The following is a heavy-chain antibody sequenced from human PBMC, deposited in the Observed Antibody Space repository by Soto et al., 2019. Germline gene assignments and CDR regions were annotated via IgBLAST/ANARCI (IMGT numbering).Heavy chain of an antibody. J-gene: IGHJ6*02. V-gene: IGHV3-30-3*01. CDR1: GFTFSTYA. CDR2: ISYDGTNK. Sequence: QVQLVESGGGVVQPGTSLRLSCAASGFTFSTYAMHWVRQAPGKGLEWVAVISYDGTNKYYADSVRGRFTISRDNSKNTLFLQMNSLRAEDTAVYYCAKDGGGYNYGYVMLDKYYYGIDVWGQGTTVTVSS. CDR3: AKDGGGYNYGYVMLDKYYYGIDV. D-gene: IGHD5-18*01.